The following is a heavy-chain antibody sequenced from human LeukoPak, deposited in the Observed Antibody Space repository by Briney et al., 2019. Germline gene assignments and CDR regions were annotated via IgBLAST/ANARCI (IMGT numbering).Heavy chain of an antibody. J-gene: IGHJ5*02. CDR3: ARHDPGHFDP. CDR1: NGSISSYS. Sequence: SETLSLTCTVSNGSISSYSWSWIRQPPGKGLEWIGYIHYSGSTNFNPSLKSRVTISVDTSKNQFSLRLSSVTAADTAVYYCARHDPGHFDPWGQGTLVTVSS. V-gene: IGHV4-59*08. CDR2: IHYSGST. D-gene: IGHD7-27*01.